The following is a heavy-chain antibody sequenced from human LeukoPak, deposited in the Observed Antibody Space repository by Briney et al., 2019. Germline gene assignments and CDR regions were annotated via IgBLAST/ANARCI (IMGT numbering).Heavy chain of an antibody. CDR1: GGSPSSYY. Sequence: SETLSLTCTLSGGSPSSYYWSWVRQPPGEGLEWIGYIYYSGSTNYNPSLKSRVTISVDTSKNQFSLKLSSVTAADTAVYYCAREDISYFDYWGQGTLVTVSS. V-gene: IGHV4-59*01. J-gene: IGHJ4*02. CDR3: AREDISYFDY. CDR2: IYYSGST.